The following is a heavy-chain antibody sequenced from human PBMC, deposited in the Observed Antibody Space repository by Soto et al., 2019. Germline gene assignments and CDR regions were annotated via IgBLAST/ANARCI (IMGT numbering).Heavy chain of an antibody. Sequence: QVQLQESGPGLVKPSQTLSLTCTVSGGSISIGGYYWSWIRQHPGKGLEWIGYIYYSGSTYYNPSLKSRVTISVDTSKNQFSLKLSSVTAADTAVYYCARDPDPYYYDSSGSGAFDIWGQGTMVTVSS. D-gene: IGHD3-22*01. CDR1: GGSISIGGYY. CDR3: ARDPDPYYYDSSGSGAFDI. CDR2: IYYSGST. V-gene: IGHV4-31*03. J-gene: IGHJ3*02.